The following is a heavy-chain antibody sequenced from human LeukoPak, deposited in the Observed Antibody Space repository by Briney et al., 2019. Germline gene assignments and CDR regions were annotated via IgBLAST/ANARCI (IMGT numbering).Heavy chain of an antibody. V-gene: IGHV1-2*02. D-gene: IGHD2/OR15-2a*01. CDR1: GYTFTGNF. J-gene: IGHJ4*02. Sequence: ASVKISCKTSGYTFTGNFMHWVRQAPGQGPEWMGWINPNNGDTNYAQKFQGRVTMTRVTSITTAYMELSSLRSDDTAVYYCARTRGTHISMPYLDSWGQGTLVTVSS. CDR2: INPNNGDT. CDR3: ARTRGTHISMPYLDS.